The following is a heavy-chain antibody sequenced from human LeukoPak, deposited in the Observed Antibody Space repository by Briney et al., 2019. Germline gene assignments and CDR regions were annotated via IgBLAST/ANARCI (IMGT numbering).Heavy chain of an antibody. CDR1: GFTFSSYG. Sequence: GGSLRLSCAASGFTFSSYGMHWVRQAPSKGLEWVAFIRYDGSNKYYADSVKGRFTISRDNSKNTLYLQMNSLRAEDTAVYYCAKGGDPLLWFGELANWGQGTLVTVSS. J-gene: IGHJ4*02. CDR2: IRYDGSNK. D-gene: IGHD3-10*01. CDR3: AKGGDPLLWFGELAN. V-gene: IGHV3-30*02.